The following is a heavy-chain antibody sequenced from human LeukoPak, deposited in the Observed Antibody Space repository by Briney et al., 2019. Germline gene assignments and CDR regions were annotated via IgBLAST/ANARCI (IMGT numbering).Heavy chain of an antibody. CDR3: AKDILGLWFGELSFDY. CDR1: GFTFSSYA. V-gene: IGHV3-23*01. D-gene: IGHD3-10*01. J-gene: IGHJ4*02. CDR2: ISGSGGST. Sequence: GGSLRLSCAASGFTFSSYAMSWVRQAPGKGLWWVSAISGSGGSTYYADSVKGRFTISRDNSKNTLYLQMNSLRAEDTAVYYCAKDILGLWFGELSFDYWGQGTLVTVSS.